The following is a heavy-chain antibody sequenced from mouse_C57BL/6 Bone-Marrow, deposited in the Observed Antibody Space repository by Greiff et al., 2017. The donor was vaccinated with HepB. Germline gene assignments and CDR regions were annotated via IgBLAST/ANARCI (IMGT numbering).Heavy chain of an antibody. CDR1: GYTFTSYW. J-gene: IGHJ3*01. D-gene: IGHD1-1*01. V-gene: IGHV1-64*01. Sequence: QVQLQQPGAELVKPGASVKLSCKASGYTFTSYWMHWVKQRPGQGLEWIGMIHPNSGSTNYNEKFKSKATLTVDKSSSTAYMQLSSLTSEDAAVSYCATIYYGSSWFADWGQGTLVTVSA. CDR3: ATIYYGSSWFAD. CDR2: IHPNSGST.